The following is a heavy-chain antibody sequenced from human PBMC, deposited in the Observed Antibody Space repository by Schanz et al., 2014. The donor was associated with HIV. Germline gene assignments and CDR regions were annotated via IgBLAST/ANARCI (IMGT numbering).Heavy chain of an antibody. CDR2: ISESGGST. CDR3: AKPEYDTSGNSQSHFDY. V-gene: IGHV3-23*01. J-gene: IGHJ4*02. CDR1: GFTFRNYA. D-gene: IGHD3-22*01. Sequence: EVQLLESGGGLVQPGGSLRLSCAASGFTFRNYAMSWVRQAPGKGLEWVSAISESGGSTYYADSVKGRFTISRDNSKNTLYLQMNTLRAEDTAVYYCAKPEYDTSGNSQSHFDYWGQGTLVTVSP.